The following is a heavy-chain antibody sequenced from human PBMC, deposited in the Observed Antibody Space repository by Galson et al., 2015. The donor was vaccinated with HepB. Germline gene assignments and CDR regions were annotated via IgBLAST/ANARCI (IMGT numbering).Heavy chain of an antibody. CDR3: AKEGGYCSGGSCYDDAFDI. J-gene: IGHJ3*02. CDR2: ISGSGGST. CDR1: GFTFSSYA. V-gene: IGHV3-23*01. D-gene: IGHD2-15*01. Sequence: SLRLSCAASGFTFSSYAISWVRQAPGKGLEGVSAISGSGGSTYYADSVKGRFTISRDNSKNTLYLQMNSLRAEDTAVYYCAKEGGYCSGGSCYDDAFDIWGQGTMVTVSS.